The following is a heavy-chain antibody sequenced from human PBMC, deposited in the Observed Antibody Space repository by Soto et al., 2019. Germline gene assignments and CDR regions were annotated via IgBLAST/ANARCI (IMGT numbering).Heavy chain of an antibody. CDR1: GYTLTELS. CDR2: FDPEDGEA. J-gene: IGHJ4*02. D-gene: IGHD5-18*01. V-gene: IGHV1-24*01. Sequence: ASVKVSCKVSGYTLTELSMHWVRQAPGKGLEWMGGFDPEDGEAIYAQEFQGRVTMTEDTSTDTAYMELSSLRSEDTAVYYCATDTRDSYGYLLFDYWGQGTLVTVSS. CDR3: ATDTRDSYGYLLFDY.